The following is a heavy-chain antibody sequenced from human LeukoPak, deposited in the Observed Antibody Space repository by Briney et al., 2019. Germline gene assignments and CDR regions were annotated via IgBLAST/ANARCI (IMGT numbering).Heavy chain of an antibody. CDR1: GGSISSSSYY. CDR3: AREVRFLEWLFNY. D-gene: IGHD3-3*01. J-gene: IGHJ4*02. V-gene: IGHV4-39*07. CDR2: IYYSGGT. Sequence: SETLSLTCTVSGGSISSSSYYWGWIRQPPGKGLEWIGSIYYSGGTYYNPSLKSRVTISVDTSKNQFSLKLNSVTAADTAVYYCAREVRFLEWLFNYWGQGTLVTVSS.